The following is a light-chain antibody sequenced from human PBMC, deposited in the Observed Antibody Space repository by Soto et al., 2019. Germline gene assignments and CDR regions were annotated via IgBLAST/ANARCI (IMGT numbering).Light chain of an antibody. V-gene: IGKV3-11*01. Sequence: VLTQSPATLSLSPGERATLSCRASQSVSSYLAWYQQKPGQAPRLLIYDASNRATGIPARFSGSGSGTDFTLTISSLEPEDFAVYYCQQRSNWLTTFGQGTRLEIK. CDR1: QSVSSY. J-gene: IGKJ5*01. CDR3: QQRSNWLTT. CDR2: DAS.